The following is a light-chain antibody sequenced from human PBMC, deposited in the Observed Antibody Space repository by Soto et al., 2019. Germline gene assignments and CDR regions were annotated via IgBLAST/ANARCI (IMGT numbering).Light chain of an antibody. Sequence: IQLTQSPSSLSASVGDRVSITCRASQDINSYLAWYQQKPGKAPNLLIYAGTSLQSGVPSRFSGSGPGTEFTLTISSLQPEDFATYYCQQLHVYPSTFGGGTKVE. CDR1: QDINSY. CDR2: AGT. V-gene: IGKV1-9*01. J-gene: IGKJ4*01. CDR3: QQLHVYPST.